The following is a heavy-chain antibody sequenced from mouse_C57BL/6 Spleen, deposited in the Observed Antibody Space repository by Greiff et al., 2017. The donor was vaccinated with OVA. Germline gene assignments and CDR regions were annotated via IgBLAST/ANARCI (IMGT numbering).Heavy chain of an antibody. J-gene: IGHJ2*01. V-gene: IGHV1-76*01. Sequence: QVQLQQSGAELVRPGASVKLSCKASGYTFTDYYINWVKQRPGQGLEWIARIYPGSGNTYYNEKFKGKATLTAEKSSSTAYMQLSSLTSEDSAVYFCARAARGKGFDYWGQGTTLTVSS. CDR2: IYPGSGNT. CDR1: GYTFTDYY. CDR3: ARAARGKGFDY.